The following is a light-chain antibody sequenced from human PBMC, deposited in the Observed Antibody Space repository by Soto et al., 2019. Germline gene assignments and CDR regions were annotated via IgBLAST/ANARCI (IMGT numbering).Light chain of an antibody. CDR3: QQYGGSPPIT. V-gene: IGKV3-20*01. J-gene: IGKJ5*01. CDR2: GAS. CDR1: ETVSSSY. Sequence: EIGLTQSPGTLSLSPGERATLSCGASETVSSSYLAWYQQKPGQAPRLLIYGASNRASGIPDRFSGSGSGTDFTLTISRLEPGDFAVYYCQQYGGSPPITFGQGTRLEIK.